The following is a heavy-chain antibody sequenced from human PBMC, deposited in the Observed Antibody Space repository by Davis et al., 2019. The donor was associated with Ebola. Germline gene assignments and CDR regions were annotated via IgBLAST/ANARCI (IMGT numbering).Heavy chain of an antibody. J-gene: IGHJ4*02. Sequence: GGSLRLSCAASGFTSSIYWMSWVRQAPGKGLEWVANIKQDGSEKYYVDSVKGRFTISRDNAKNSLYPQMNSLRAEDTAVYYCARGLRCDYWGQGTLVTVSS. CDR1: GFTSSIYW. CDR3: ARGLRCDY. V-gene: IGHV3-7*01. CDR2: IKQDGSEK. D-gene: IGHD4-17*01.